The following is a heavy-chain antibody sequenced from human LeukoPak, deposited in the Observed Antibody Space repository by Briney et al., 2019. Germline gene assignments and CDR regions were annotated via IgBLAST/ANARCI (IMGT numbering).Heavy chain of an antibody. V-gene: IGHV3-21*05. CDR1: GFTLRKND. Sequence: PGGSLRLSCAASGFTLRKNDMHWVRQAPGKGLECLSYISGSGTDINYADSVRGRFTISRDNAKNLLYLQMNDLRVEDTAVYYCARTARHLDYWGQGTLVTVSS. CDR2: ISGSGTDI. J-gene: IGHJ4*02. D-gene: IGHD5-18*01. CDR3: ARTARHLDY.